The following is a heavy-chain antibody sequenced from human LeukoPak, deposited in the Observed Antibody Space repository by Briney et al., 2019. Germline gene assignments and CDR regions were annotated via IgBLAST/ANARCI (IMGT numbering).Heavy chain of an antibody. V-gene: IGHV4-59*01. J-gene: IGHJ4*02. CDR1: DGSISSYY. CDR2: IYYSGST. CDR3: ARDSSSWQFDY. D-gene: IGHD6-13*01. Sequence: PSETLSLTCTVSDGSISSYYWSWIRQPPGKGLEWIGYIYYSGSTNYNPSLKSRVTISVDTSKNQFSLKLSSVTAADTAVYYCARDSSSWQFDYWGQGTLVTVSS.